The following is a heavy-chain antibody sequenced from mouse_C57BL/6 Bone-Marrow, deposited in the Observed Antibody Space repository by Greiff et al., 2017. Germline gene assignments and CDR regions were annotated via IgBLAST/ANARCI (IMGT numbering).Heavy chain of an antibody. CDR1: GFSLTSYG. CDR3: ATMIPDY. J-gene: IGHJ2*01. V-gene: IGHV2-2*01. CDR2: IWSGGST. Sequence: VKLMESGPGLVQPSQSLSITCTVSGFSLTSYGVHWVRQSPGKGLEWLGVIWSGGSTDYNAAFISRLSISKDNSKSQVFFKMNSLQADDTAIYYCATMIPDYWGQGTTLTVSS. D-gene: IGHD2-4*01.